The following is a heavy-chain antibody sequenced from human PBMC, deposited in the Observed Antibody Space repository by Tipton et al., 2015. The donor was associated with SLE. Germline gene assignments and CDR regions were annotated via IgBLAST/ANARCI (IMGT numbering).Heavy chain of an antibody. CDR2: IYYSGST. CDR1: GGSISSYY. D-gene: IGHD6-19*01. V-gene: IGHV4-59*08. Sequence: LRLSCTVSGGSISSYYWSWIRQPPGKGLEWIGYIYYSGSTNYNPPLKSRVTISVDTSKNQFSLKPGSVTAADTAVYYCARAPRLGAFDIWGQGTMVTVSS. CDR3: ARAPRLGAFDI. J-gene: IGHJ3*02.